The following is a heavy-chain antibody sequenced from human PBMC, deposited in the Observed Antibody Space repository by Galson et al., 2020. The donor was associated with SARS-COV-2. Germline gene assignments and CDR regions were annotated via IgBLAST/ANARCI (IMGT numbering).Heavy chain of an antibody. D-gene: IGHD4-17*01. CDR1: GFTFSSYS. V-gene: IGHV3-48*04. CDR2: ISSSSSTI. CDR3: ARDRGYGDYGPYDDGMDV. J-gene: IGHJ6*02. Sequence: GESLKISCAASGFTFSSYSMNWVRQAPGKGLEWVSYISSSSSTIYYADSVKGRFTISRDNAKNSLYLQMNSLRAEDTAVYYCARDRGYGDYGPYDDGMDVWGQGTTVTVSS.